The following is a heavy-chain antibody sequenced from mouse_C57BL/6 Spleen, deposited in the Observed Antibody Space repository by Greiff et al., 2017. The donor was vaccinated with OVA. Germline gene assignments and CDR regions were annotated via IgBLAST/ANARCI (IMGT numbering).Heavy chain of an antibody. D-gene: IGHD1-1*01. V-gene: IGHV1-72*01. CDR1: GYTFTSYW. Sequence: QVQLKQPGAELVKPGASVKLSCKASGYTFTSYWMHWVKQRPGRGLEWIGRIDPNSGGTKYNEKFKSKATLTVDKPSSTAYMQLSSLTSEDSAVYYCARGGYGSSPEFAYWGQGTLVTVSA. CDR2: IDPNSGGT. J-gene: IGHJ3*01. CDR3: ARGGYGSSPEFAY.